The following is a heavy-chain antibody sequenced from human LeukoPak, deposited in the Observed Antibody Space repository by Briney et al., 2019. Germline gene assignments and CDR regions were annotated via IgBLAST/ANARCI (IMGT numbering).Heavy chain of an antibody. CDR1: GFTFSSYA. V-gene: IGHV3-23*01. J-gene: IGHJ4*02. CDR2: ISGSGGST. D-gene: IGHD1/OR15-1a*01. CDR3: AKLMKKVATEQPLDH. Sequence: GGSLRLSCAASGFTFSSYAMSWVCQAPGKGLEWVSAISGSGGSTYYADSVKGRFTISRDNSKNTLYLQMNSLRAEDTAVYYCAKLMKKVATEQPLDHRGQGTLVPVSS.